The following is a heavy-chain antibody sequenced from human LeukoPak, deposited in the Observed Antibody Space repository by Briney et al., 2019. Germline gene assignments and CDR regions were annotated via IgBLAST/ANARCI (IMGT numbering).Heavy chain of an antibody. CDR1: GFTFSSYG. CDR2: IRYDGSNK. Sequence: GGSLRLSCAASGFTFSSYGMHWVRQAPGKGLEWVAFIRYDGSNKYYADSVKGRFTISRDNSKNTLYLQMNSLRAEDTAVYYCAKASYRSSGFYYYYMDVWGKGTTVTVSS. V-gene: IGHV3-30*02. J-gene: IGHJ6*03. D-gene: IGHD6-19*01. CDR3: AKASYRSSGFYYYYMDV.